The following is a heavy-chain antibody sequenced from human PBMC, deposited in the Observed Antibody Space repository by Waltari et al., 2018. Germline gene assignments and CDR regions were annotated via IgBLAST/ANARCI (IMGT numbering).Heavy chain of an antibody. J-gene: IGHJ4*02. CDR1: GYSVSSNSAA. V-gene: IGHV6-1*01. Sequence: QVQLQQSGPGLVKPSQTLSLTCALSGYSVSSNSAAWDWLRQSPSRGLEWLGRTYYRSKWYSHYAESVKSRMTINADTSKNEFSLQLTSVSPEDTGLYFCARTTITVFGVVVGALDNWGPGTLVTVSS. CDR2: TYYRSKWYS. CDR3: ARTTITVFGVVVGALDN. D-gene: IGHD3-3*01.